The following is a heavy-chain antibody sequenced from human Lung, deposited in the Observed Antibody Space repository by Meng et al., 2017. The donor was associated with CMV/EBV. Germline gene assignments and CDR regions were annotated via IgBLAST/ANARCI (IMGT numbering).Heavy chain of an antibody. CDR1: GGSVSSGSYY. J-gene: IGHJ6*02. D-gene: IGHD2-2*01. CDR2: IYYSGST. CDR3: ARTYCSSTSCTTPYYYYGMDG. Sequence: SETXSLXCTVSGGSVSSGSYYWSWIRQPPGKGLEWIGYIYYSGSTNYNPSLKSRVTISVDTSKNQFSLKLSSVTAADTAVYYCARTYCSSTSCTTPYYYYGMDGXGQGXTVT. V-gene: IGHV4-61*01.